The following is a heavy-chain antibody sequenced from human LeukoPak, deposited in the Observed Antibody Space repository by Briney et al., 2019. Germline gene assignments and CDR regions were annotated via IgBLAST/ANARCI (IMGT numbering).Heavy chain of an antibody. V-gene: IGHV1-2*02. CDR1: GYSFTDYY. CDR2: ISPRSGDT. D-gene: IGHD3-10*01. Sequence: ASVRVSCKASGYSFTDYYMHWVRQAPGQGLEWMGWISPRSGDTSYAQKFQGRVTMARDTSINTVDMDLSGLTSDDTAVFYCARGREIHGGSDTKLDDYWGQGTLVTVSS. J-gene: IGHJ4*02. CDR3: ARGREIHGGSDTKLDDY.